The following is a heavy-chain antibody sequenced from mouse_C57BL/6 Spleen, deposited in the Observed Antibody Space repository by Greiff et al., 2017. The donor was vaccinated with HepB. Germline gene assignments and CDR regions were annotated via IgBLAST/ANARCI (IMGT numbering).Heavy chain of an antibody. CDR1: GYAFSSSW. Sequence: QVQLQQSGPELVKPGASVKISCKASGYAFSSSWMNWVKQRPGTGLEWIGRIYPGDGDTNYNGKFKGKATLTADKSSSTAYMQLSSLTSEDSAVYFCARDYYDYPWFAYWGQGTLVTVSA. V-gene: IGHV1-82*01. CDR3: ARDYYDYPWFAY. J-gene: IGHJ3*01. D-gene: IGHD2-4*01. CDR2: IYPGDGDT.